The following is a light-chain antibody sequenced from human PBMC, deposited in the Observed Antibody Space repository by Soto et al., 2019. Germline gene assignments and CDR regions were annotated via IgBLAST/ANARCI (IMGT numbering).Light chain of an antibody. J-gene: IGKJ3*01. CDR3: QQYGSSCT. Sequence: EIVLTQSPGTLSLSPGERATLSCRASQSVSNSYLAWYQQKPGQAPRLLIYGASSRATGIPDRFSGSGSGTDFTLIISRLEPEDFAVYYCQQYGSSCTFGPGTKVDIK. CDR1: QSVSNSY. V-gene: IGKV3-20*01. CDR2: GAS.